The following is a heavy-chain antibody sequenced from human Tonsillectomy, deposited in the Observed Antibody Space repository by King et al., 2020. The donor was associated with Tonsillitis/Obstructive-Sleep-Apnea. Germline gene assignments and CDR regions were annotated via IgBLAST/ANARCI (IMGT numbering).Heavy chain of an antibody. CDR3: LSGADVDY. J-gene: IGHJ4*02. CDR2: INPNSGGT. CDR1: GYTFTDYY. D-gene: IGHD5-12*01. Sequence: EQLVQSGAEVKKSGASVKVSCKASGYTFTDYYIHWVRQAPGQGLEWMGWINPNSGGTTYAQNFQGRVTMTRDTSISTSYMDLSRLRSDDTAVYYCLSGADVDYWGQGTLVTVSS. V-gene: IGHV1-2*02.